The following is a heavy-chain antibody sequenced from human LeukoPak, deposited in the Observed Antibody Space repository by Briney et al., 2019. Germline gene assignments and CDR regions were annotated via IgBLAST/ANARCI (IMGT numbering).Heavy chain of an antibody. D-gene: IGHD3-3*01. CDR1: GGSISSYY. V-gene: IGHV4-59*08. Sequence: SETLSLTCTVSGGSISSYYWSWIRQPPGKGLEWIGNIYHSGSTYYNPSLKSRVTISLDTSNNQFSLKLSSVTAADTAVYYCASYDFWSGHNFDFWGQGTLVTVSS. J-gene: IGHJ4*02. CDR2: IYHSGST. CDR3: ASYDFWSGHNFDF.